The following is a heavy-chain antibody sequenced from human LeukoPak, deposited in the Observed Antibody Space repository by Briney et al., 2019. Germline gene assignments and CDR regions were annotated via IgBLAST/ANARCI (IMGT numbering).Heavy chain of an antibody. CDR2: ISGSGGST. V-gene: IGHV3-23*01. Sequence: GGSLRLSCAASGFTFSSYGMSWVRQAPGKGLEWVSAISGSGGSTYYADSVKGRFTISRDNSKNTLYLQMNSLRAEDTAVYYCAKGTYYDYVWGSYRADNYFDYWGQRTLVTVSS. CDR1: GFTFSSYG. CDR3: AKGTYYDYVWGSYRADNYFDY. J-gene: IGHJ4*02. D-gene: IGHD3-16*02.